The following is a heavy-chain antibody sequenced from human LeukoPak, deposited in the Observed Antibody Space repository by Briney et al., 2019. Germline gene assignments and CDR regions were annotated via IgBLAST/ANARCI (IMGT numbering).Heavy chain of an antibody. V-gene: IGHV1-46*01. CDR1: GYTFTSYY. J-gene: IGHJ4*02. D-gene: IGHD6-19*01. Sequence: GASVKVSCNASGYTFTSYYIHWVRQAPGQGLEWMGLINPNGGSTNYAQNFQGRVTMTRDMSMRTVYMQVSSLSSEDTAVYYCARAGSGWSPFDYWGQGTLVTVSS. CDR2: INPNGGST. CDR3: ARAGSGWSPFDY.